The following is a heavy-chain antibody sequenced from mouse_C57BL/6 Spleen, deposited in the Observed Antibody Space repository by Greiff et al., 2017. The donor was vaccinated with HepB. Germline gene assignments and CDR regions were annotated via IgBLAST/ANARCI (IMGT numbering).Heavy chain of an antibody. V-gene: IGHV1-53*01. CDR2: INPSNGGT. D-gene: IGHD2-2*01. Sequence: VQLQQPGTELVKPGASVKLSCKASGYTFTSYWMHWVKQRPGQGLEWIGNINPSNGGTNYNEKFKSKATLTVDKSSSTAYMQLSSLTSEDSAVYYCAKGLRQHYYAMDYWGQGTSVTVSS. J-gene: IGHJ4*01. CDR3: AKGLRQHYYAMDY. CDR1: GYTFTSYW.